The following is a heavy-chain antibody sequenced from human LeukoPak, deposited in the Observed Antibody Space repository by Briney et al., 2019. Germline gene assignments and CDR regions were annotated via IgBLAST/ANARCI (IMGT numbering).Heavy chain of an antibody. Sequence: GGSLRLSCAASGFNFSSYAMSWVRQAPGKGLGWVSAISGSGGSTYYADSVKGRFTISRDNSKNTLYLQLNSLRAEDTAVYYCAKTKYYDILTGFPPPFDYWGQGTPVTVSS. J-gene: IGHJ4*02. V-gene: IGHV3-23*01. CDR1: GFNFSSYA. CDR2: ISGSGGST. CDR3: AKTKYYDILTGFPPPFDY. D-gene: IGHD3-9*01.